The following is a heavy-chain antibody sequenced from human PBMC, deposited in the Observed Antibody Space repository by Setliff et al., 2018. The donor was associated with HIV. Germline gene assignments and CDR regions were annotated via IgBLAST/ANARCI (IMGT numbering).Heavy chain of an antibody. CDR2: INPNSCGT. CDR1: GYTFTDYY. CDR3: ARAYRYCGGDCYPLDY. Sequence: GASVKVSCKASGYTFTDYYIHWVRQAPGQGPEWMGWINPNSCGTNYAQNFQGRVTMTRDTSISTAYMELSRLKSDDTAVYSCARAYRYCGGDCYPLDYWGQGTLVTVSS. J-gene: IGHJ4*02. V-gene: IGHV1-2*02. D-gene: IGHD2-21*02.